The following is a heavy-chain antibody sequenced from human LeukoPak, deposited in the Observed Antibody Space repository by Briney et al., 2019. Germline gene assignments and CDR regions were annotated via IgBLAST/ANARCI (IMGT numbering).Heavy chain of an antibody. V-gene: IGHV1-2*02. D-gene: IGHD4-23*01. Sequence: ASVKVSCRASGYTFTGYYMHWVRRAPGQGLEWMGWINPNSGGTNYAQKFQGRVTMTRDTSISTAYMELSRLRSDDTAVYYCTRDGNWRAMGYWGQGTLVTVSS. J-gene: IGHJ4*02. CDR1: GYTFTGYY. CDR2: INPNSGGT. CDR3: TRDGNWRAMGY.